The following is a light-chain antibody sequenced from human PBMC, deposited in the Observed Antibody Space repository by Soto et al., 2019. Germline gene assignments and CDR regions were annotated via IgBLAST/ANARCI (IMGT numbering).Light chain of an antibody. CDR1: SSDVGGYNY. V-gene: IGLV2-8*01. J-gene: IGLJ2*01. Sequence: QSALTQPPSASGSPGQSVTISRTGTSSDVGGYNYVSWYQQHPGKAPNLMIYEVSMRPSGVPDRFSGSKSGNTASLTVSGLPAEDEADYYCSSYAGSNRGVFGGGTKMTVL. CDR3: SSYAGSNRGV. CDR2: EVS.